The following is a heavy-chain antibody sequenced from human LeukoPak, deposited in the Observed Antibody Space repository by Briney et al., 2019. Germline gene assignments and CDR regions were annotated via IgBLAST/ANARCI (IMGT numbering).Heavy chain of an antibody. CDR1: GFTFSTYW. V-gene: IGHV3-74*01. CDR3: ARVKYCSSASCYSHFDY. Sequence: GGSLRLSCAASGFTFSTYWMHWVRQAPGKGLVWVSRISSDGSTTTYADSVKGRFTISRDNAKNTLYLQMNSLRAEDTAVYYCARVKYCSSASCYSHFDYWGQGTLVTVSS. J-gene: IGHJ4*02. D-gene: IGHD2-2*01. CDR2: ISSDGSTT.